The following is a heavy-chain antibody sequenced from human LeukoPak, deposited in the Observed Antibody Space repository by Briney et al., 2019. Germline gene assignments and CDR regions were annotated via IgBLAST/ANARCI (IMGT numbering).Heavy chain of an antibody. CDR2: MNPNSGNA. CDR1: GYTFSNHD. J-gene: IGHJ4*02. Sequence: ASVKVSCKASGYTFSNHDINWVRQATGQGLEWMGWMNPNSGNAGSAEKFQGRVTMTRNTSITTAYMELSSLSSEDSAVYYCAGVGEYAATTDYFDYWGQGTLVTVSS. D-gene: IGHD2-8*01. V-gene: IGHV1-8*01. CDR3: AGVGEYAATTDYFDY.